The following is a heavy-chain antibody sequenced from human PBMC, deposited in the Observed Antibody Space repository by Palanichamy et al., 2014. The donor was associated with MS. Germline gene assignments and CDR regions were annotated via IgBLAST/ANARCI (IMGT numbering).Heavy chain of an antibody. CDR3: RASYYYYYGMDV. D-gene: IGHD4/OR15-4a*01. J-gene: IGHJ6*02. Sequence: EVQLVESGGGLVQPGRSLRLSCAASGFTFDDYAMHWVRQAPGKGLEWVSGISWNSGSIGYADSVKGRFTISRDNAKNSLYLQMNSLRAEDTALYYCRASYYYYYGMDVWGQGTTVTVSS. CDR1: GFTFDDYA. V-gene: IGHV3-9*01. CDR2: ISWNSGSI.